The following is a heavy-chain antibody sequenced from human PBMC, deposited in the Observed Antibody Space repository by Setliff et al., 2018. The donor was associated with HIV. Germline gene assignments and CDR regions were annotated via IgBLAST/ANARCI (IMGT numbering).Heavy chain of an antibody. V-gene: IGHV4-61*01. CDR2: IYYSGGT. J-gene: IGHJ1*01. Sequence: SETLSLTCTVSGGSVSSGRYYWSWIRQPPGKGLEWIGYIYYSGGTNYNPSLKSRVTMSVDTSKNQFSLKLSSVTAADTAVFYCARGGYSYGFGRHRAYFQYWGQGTQVTVS. CDR3: ARGGYSYGFGRHRAYFQY. CDR1: GGSVSSGRYY. D-gene: IGHD5-18*01.